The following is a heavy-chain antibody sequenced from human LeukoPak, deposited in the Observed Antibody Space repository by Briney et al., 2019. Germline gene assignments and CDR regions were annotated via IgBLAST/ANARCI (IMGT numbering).Heavy chain of an antibody. CDR3: ARDRRGFDWFDY. V-gene: IGHV4-38-2*02. D-gene: IGHD3-10*01. CDR2: IYHSGST. Sequence: PSETLSLTCTVSVYSISSGYYWGWIRQPPGKGLEWIGSIYHSGSTYYNPSLKSRVTISVDTSKTQFSLKLSSVTAADTAVYYRARDRRGFDWFDYWGQGTLVTVSS. J-gene: IGHJ5*01. CDR1: VYSISSGYY.